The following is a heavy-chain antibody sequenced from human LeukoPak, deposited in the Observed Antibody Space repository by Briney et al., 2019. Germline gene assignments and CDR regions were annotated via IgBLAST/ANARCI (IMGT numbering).Heavy chain of an antibody. V-gene: IGHV3-33*01. D-gene: IGHD3-22*01. J-gene: IGHJ4*02. CDR1: GFTFSSYG. CDR2: IWYDGSNK. Sequence: GGSLRLSCAASGFTFSSYGMHWVRQAPGKGLEWVAVIWYDGSNKYYADSVKGRFTISRDNSKNTLYLQMNSLKTEDTAVYYCTSDYDSSGYPSLDWGQGTLVTVSS. CDR3: TSDYDSSGYPSLD.